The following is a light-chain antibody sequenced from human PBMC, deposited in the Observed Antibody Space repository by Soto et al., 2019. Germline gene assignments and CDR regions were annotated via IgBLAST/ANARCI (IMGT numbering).Light chain of an antibody. CDR1: QSVSDN. J-gene: IGKJ2*01. CDR2: GAS. V-gene: IGKV3-15*01. Sequence: EIVMTQSPATLSVSPGERVTLSCRASQSVSDNLAWYQQKPGQAPRLLIYGASTRATTTPARFSGSGSGTEFTLTFSSLQSEDFAVYFCQQSNNWPYTFGQGTKLDIK. CDR3: QQSNNWPYT.